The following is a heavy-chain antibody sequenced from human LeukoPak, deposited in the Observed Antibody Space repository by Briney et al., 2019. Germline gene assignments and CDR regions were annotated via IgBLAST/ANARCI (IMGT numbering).Heavy chain of an antibody. CDR1: GFTFSNYD. V-gene: IGHV3-48*03. J-gene: IGHJ4*02. CDR2: VSRSGSTI. CDR3: AKDRWLQGYFDY. Sequence: GGSLRLSCAASGFTFSNYDMNWVRQAPGKGLEWVSYVSRSGSTIYYADSVKGRCTISRDNSKNTLYLQMNSLRAEDTAVYYCAKDRWLQGYFDYWGQGTLVTVSS. D-gene: IGHD5-24*01.